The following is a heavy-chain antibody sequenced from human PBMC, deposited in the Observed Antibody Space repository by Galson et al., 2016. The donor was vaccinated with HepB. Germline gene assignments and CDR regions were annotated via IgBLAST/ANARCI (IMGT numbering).Heavy chain of an antibody. Sequence: SLRLSCAASGFTFGDYAMSWFRQAPGKGLEWVGFIRRKAYGGTTEYAAFVKGRFTISRDDSESITYLQMNSLKTEDTAVYYCTRGGWSRESYFDYWGQGTLVTVSS. CDR1: GFTFGDYA. D-gene: IGHD1-26*01. CDR2: IRRKAYGGTT. V-gene: IGHV3-49*03. CDR3: TRGGWSRESYFDY. J-gene: IGHJ4*02.